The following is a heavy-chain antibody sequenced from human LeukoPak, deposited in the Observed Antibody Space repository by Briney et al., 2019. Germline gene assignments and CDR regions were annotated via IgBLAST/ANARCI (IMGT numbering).Heavy chain of an antibody. Sequence: ASVKVSCKASGGTFSSYAISWVRQAPGQGLEWMGRIIPILGIANYAQKFQGRVTITADKSTSTAYMELSGLRSEDTAVYYCARDTYDSSGYPAYYFDYWGQGTLVTVSS. V-gene: IGHV1-69*04. J-gene: IGHJ4*02. CDR2: IIPILGIA. CDR3: ARDTYDSSGYPAYYFDY. D-gene: IGHD3-22*01. CDR1: GGTFSSYA.